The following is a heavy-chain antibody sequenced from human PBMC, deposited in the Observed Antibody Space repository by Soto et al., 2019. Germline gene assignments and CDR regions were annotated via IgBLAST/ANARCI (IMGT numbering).Heavy chain of an antibody. V-gene: IGHV3-23*01. J-gene: IGHJ6*02. CDR2: ISGSGGST. CDR1: GFTFSSYA. D-gene: IGHD3-16*01. CDR3: AKDGGDTPHYYYGMDV. Sequence: EVQLLESGGGLVQPGGSLRLSCAASGFTFSSYAMSWVRQAPGKGLEWVSAISGSGGSTYYADSVKGRFTISRDNSKNTLYLQMNSLRAEDTAVYYCAKDGGDTPHYYYGMDVWGQGTTVTVSS.